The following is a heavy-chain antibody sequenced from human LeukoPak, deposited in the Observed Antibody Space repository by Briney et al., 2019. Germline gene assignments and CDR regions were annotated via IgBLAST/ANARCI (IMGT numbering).Heavy chain of an antibody. J-gene: IGHJ5*02. D-gene: IGHD3-10*01. Sequence: GESLRISFKGSGYRFTSYWISWGHRMPGKGLGWMGRIDPSDSYTNYSPSFQGHVTISADYSISTAYLQWSSLKASATAMYYCARSMVRGVIIDNWFDPWGQGTLVTVSS. CDR1: GYRFTSYW. CDR3: ARSMVRGVIIDNWFDP. V-gene: IGHV5-10-1*01. CDR2: IDPSDSYT.